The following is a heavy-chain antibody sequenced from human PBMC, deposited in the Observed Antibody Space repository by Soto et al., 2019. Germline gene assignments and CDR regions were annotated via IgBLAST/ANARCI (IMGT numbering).Heavy chain of an antibody. J-gene: IGHJ4*02. CDR3: ARRGRGSYYDY. Sequence: EVQLLESGGGLVQPGGSLRLSCAASGFTFSSYAMRWVRQAPVKGLEWVSAISGSGDSTYYADSVKGRFTISRDNSKNTLYLQMNSLRAEDAAVYYCARRGRGSYYDYGGQGTLVTVSS. D-gene: IGHD3-16*01. CDR1: GFTFSSYA. V-gene: IGHV3-23*01. CDR2: ISGSGDST.